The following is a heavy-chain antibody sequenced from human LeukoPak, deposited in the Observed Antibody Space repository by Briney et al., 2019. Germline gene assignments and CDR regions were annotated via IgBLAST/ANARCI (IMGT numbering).Heavy chain of an antibody. V-gene: IGHV3-33*01. CDR1: GFTFSSYG. CDR3: AREGNWNDVPFDY. D-gene: IGHD1-1*01. Sequence: AGRSLRLSCAASGFTFSSYGMHWVRQAPGKGLEWVAVIWYDGSNKYYADSVKGRFTISRDNSKNTLYLQMNSLRAEDTAVYYCAREGNWNDVPFDYWGQGTLVTVSS. J-gene: IGHJ4*02. CDR2: IWYDGSNK.